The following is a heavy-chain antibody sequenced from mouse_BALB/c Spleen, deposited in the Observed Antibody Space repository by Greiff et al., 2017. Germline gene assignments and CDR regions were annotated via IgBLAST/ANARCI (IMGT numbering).Heavy chain of an antibody. D-gene: IGHD3-3*01. CDR3: ARRADY. J-gene: IGHJ4*01. CDR1: GYTFTSYW. V-gene: IGHV1S81*02. Sequence: QVQLKQPGAELVKPGASVKLSCKASGYTFTSYWMHWVKQRPGQGLEWIGEINPSNGRTNYNEKFKSKATLTVDKSSSTAYMQLCSLTSEDSAVYYCARRADYWGQGTSVTVSS. CDR2: INPSNGRT.